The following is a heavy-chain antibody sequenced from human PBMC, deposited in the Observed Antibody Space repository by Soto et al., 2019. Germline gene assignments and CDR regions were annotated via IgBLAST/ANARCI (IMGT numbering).Heavy chain of an antibody. V-gene: IGHV3-9*01. Sequence: ESGGGLVQPGRSLRLSCAASGFTFDDYAMHWVRQAPGKGLEWVSGISWNSGSIGYADSVKGRFTISRDNAKNSLYLQMNSLRAEDTALYYCAKGQYYGSGSYYTTRFDPWGQGTLVTVSS. J-gene: IGHJ5*02. D-gene: IGHD3-10*01. CDR3: AKGQYYGSGSYYTTRFDP. CDR1: GFTFDDYA. CDR2: ISWNSGSI.